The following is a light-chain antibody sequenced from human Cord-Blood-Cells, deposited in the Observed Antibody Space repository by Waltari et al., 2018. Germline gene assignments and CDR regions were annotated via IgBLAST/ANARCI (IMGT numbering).Light chain of an antibody. CDR3: QQSYSTPYT. CDR2: AES. Sequence: DIQMTQYPSSLSASVGDSVTITCRASQSISSYLNWYQQKPGKAPKLLIYAESSLQSGVPSRFSGSGSGTDFTLTISSLQPEDFAAYYCQQSYSTPYTFGQGTKLEIK. J-gene: IGKJ2*01. V-gene: IGKV1-39*01. CDR1: QSISSY.